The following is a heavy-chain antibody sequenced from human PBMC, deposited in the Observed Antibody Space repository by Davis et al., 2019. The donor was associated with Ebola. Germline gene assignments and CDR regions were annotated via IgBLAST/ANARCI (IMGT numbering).Heavy chain of an antibody. CDR3: ARGIREVTMIVVVNYYFDY. V-gene: IGHV1-69*05. CDR1: GGTFSSYV. J-gene: IGHJ4*02. D-gene: IGHD3-22*01. Sequence: SVTVSCKASGGTFSSYVISWVRQAPGQGLEWMGGIIPIFGTANYAQKFQGRVTMTRNTSISTAYMELSSLRSEDTAVYYCARGIREVTMIVVVNYYFDYWGQGTLVTVSS. CDR2: IIPIFGTA.